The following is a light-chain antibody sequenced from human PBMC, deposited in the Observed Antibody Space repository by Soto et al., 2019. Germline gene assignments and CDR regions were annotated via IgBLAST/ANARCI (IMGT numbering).Light chain of an antibody. J-gene: IGKJ4*01. Sequence: EIVMTQSPATLSVSPGERATHSCRASQSVSSNLAWYQQKPGQAPRLLIYGASTRATGVPARFSGSGSGTEFTLTISSLQSEDFAVYYCQQYSDWPLSFGGGTKVDIK. CDR1: QSVSSN. CDR2: GAS. V-gene: IGKV3-15*01. CDR3: QQYSDWPLS.